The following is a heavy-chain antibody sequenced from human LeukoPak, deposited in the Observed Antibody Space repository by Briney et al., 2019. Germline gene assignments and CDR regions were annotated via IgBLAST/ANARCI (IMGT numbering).Heavy chain of an antibody. CDR3: ARGPRDINCGGDCYSLFDY. Sequence: ASVKVSCKASGYSFTSYGISWVRHAPGQGLEWMGWISAYNGNTNYAQMLQGRVTMTTDTSTSTAYMELRSLRSDDTAVYYCARGPRDINCGGDCYSLFDYWGQGTLVTVSS. D-gene: IGHD2-21*02. CDR2: ISAYNGNT. J-gene: IGHJ4*02. V-gene: IGHV1-18*01. CDR1: GYSFTSYG.